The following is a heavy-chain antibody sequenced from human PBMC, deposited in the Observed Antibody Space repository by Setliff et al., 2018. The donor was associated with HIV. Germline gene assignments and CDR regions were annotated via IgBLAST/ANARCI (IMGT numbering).Heavy chain of an antibody. D-gene: IGHD4-17*01. Sequence: LSLTCAVSGYSISSGYYWGWSRQPPGKGLEWIGSHYHSESTYYNPSLKSRVTISVDTSKNQFSLKRSSVTAADTSVYYCARGRDYGDYLYFFDYWGPGTLVTVSS. J-gene: IGHJ4*02. CDR1: GYSISSGYY. CDR2: HYHSEST. V-gene: IGHV4-38-2*01. CDR3: ARGRDYGDYLYFFDY.